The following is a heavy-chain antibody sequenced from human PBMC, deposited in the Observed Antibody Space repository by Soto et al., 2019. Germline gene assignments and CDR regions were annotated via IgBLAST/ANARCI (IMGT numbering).Heavy chain of an antibody. Sequence: LSLTCAASGFTFSSYGMHWVRQAPGKGLEWVAVISYDGSNKYYADSVKGRFTISRDNSKNTLYLQMNSLRAEDTAVYYCAKDDYGDSRFDYWGQGTLVTVSS. V-gene: IGHV3-30*18. D-gene: IGHD4-17*01. CDR3: AKDDYGDSRFDY. CDR2: ISYDGSNK. J-gene: IGHJ4*02. CDR1: GFTFSSYG.